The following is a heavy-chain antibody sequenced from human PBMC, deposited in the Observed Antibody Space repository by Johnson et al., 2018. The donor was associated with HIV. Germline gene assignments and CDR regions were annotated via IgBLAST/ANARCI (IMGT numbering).Heavy chain of an antibody. CDR1: GFTVSSNY. V-gene: IGHV3-11*04. Sequence: QVQLVESGGGLVQPGGSLRLSCAASGFTVSSNYMSWVRQAPGKGLEWVSYISSSGSTIYYADSVKGRFTISRDNAKNSLYLQMNSLRAEDTAVYYCAKDRSTGWYPAFDIWGQGTMVTVSS. CDR3: AKDRSTGWYPAFDI. J-gene: IGHJ3*02. D-gene: IGHD6-19*01. CDR2: ISSSGSTI.